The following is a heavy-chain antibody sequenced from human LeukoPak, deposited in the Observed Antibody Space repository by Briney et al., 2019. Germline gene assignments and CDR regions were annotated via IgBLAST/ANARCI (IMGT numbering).Heavy chain of an antibody. CDR2: IYYSGST. J-gene: IGHJ4*01. Sequence: SQTLSLTCTVSGRSISSGDYYWSWIRQPPGKGLEWIGYIYYSGSTYYNPSRKSRVNISVDTSKNQLSLKLSSVTAAYTAVYYCPSIPYYDFWRGYYAPSYFDYSGHKTLVTVSS. D-gene: IGHD3-3*01. CDR1: GRSISSGDYY. CDR3: PSIPYYDFWRGYYAPSYFDY. V-gene: IGHV4-30-4*08.